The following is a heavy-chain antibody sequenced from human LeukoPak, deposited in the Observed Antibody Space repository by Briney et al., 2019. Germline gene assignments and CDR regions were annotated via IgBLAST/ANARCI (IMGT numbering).Heavy chain of an antibody. D-gene: IGHD5-18*01. Sequence: GGSLRLSCAASGFTFNTYAMHWVRQAPGKGLEWVSAVSGSGGDTYYADSVTGRFTISRDNSKNTLYVLLNSLRAEDTAVYYCAATLNTGFFQSWGRGTLVTVSS. J-gene: IGHJ5*02. V-gene: IGHV3-23*01. CDR2: VSGSGGDT. CDR3: AATLNTGFFQS. CDR1: GFTFNTYA.